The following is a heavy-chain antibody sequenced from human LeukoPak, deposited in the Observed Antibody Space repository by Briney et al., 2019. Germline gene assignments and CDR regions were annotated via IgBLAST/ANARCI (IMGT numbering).Heavy chain of an antibody. CDR2: IYYSGST. CDR3: ARGANSGAFDI. CDR1: GGSISSYY. V-gene: IGHV4-59*08. Sequence: PSETLSLTCTVSGGSISSYYWSWIRQPPGKGLEWIGYIYYSGSTNYNPSLKSRVTISVDTSKNQFSLKLSSVTAADTAVYYCARGANSGAFDIWGQGTMVTVSS. D-gene: IGHD4/OR15-4a*01. J-gene: IGHJ3*02.